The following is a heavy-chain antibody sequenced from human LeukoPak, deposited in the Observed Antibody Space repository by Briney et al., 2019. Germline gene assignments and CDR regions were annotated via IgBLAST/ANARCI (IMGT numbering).Heavy chain of an antibody. V-gene: IGHV4-38-2*02. CDR2: IYHSGST. Sequence: SETLSLTCTVSGYSISSGYYWGWIRQPPGKGLEWIGSIYHSGSTYYNPSLKSRVTISVDTSKNQFSLKLSSVTAADTAVYYCAREVRGIALSPWGQGTLVTVSS. CDR1: GYSISSGYY. J-gene: IGHJ5*02. CDR3: AREVRGIALSP. D-gene: IGHD3-10*01.